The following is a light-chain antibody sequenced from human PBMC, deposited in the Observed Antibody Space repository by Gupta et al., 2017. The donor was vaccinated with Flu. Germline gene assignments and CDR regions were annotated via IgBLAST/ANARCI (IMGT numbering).Light chain of an antibody. CDR3: QSYESSRSGWV. CDR2: GKR. Sequence: TSTCNGSSSNIGVGYDVHWYHQQPETAPKLLIYGKRTRPSGFPDRFSGSKSGTSASLPITGLQAEDGADYYCQSYESSRSGWVFGGGTKLTVL. CDR1: SSNIGVGYD. J-gene: IGLJ2*01. V-gene: IGLV1-40*01.